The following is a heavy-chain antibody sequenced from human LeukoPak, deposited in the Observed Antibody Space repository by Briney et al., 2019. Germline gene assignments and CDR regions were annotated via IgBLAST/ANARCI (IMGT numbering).Heavy chain of an antibody. D-gene: IGHD3-9*01. Sequence: GGSLRLSCAASGFTFNTYSMSWVRQAPGKGLEWVSIISRASESIFYADSVKGRFTISRDNAKNSLYLQMNSLRAEDTAVYYCAKDIVIDILTGPFDYWGQGTLVTVSS. CDR3: AKDIVIDILTGPFDY. V-gene: IGHV3-21*01. CDR1: GFTFNTYS. J-gene: IGHJ4*02. CDR2: ISRASESI.